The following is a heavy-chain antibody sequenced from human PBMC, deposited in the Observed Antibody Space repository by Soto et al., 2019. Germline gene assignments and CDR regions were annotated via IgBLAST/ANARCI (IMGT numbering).Heavy chain of an antibody. J-gene: IGHJ4*02. Sequence: EVQLVESGGGLVQPGGSLRLSCAASGFTFSSYSMNWVRQAPGQGLEWVSYISSSSSTIYYADSVKGRFTISRDNAKNSLYLQMNSVRDEDTAVYYCARDRLTGLMGYVGQYYFDYWGQGTLVTVSS. CDR3: ARDRLTGLMGYVGQYYFDY. D-gene: IGHD5-18*01. CDR2: ISSSSSTI. V-gene: IGHV3-48*02. CDR1: GFTFSSYS.